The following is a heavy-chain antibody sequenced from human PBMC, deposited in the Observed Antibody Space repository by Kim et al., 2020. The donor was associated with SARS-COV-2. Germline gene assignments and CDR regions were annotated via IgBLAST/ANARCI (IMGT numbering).Heavy chain of an antibody. CDR3: TRGSYGANLVFDY. CDR1: GFTFSTYS. D-gene: IGHD4-17*01. J-gene: IGHJ4*02. V-gene: IGHV3-48*02. Sequence: GGSLRLSCVASGFTFSTYSMNWVRQAPGKGLEWVSYIGSSGRSIYYADSVKGRFTISRDNAKHSLSLQMNSLRDEDTAVYYCTRGSYGANLVFDYWGQGTLVTVSS. CDR2: IGSSGRSI.